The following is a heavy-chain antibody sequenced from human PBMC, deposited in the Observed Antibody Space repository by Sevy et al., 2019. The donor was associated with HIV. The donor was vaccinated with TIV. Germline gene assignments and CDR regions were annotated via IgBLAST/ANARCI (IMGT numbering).Heavy chain of an antibody. CDR2: INHSGST. D-gene: IGHD3-22*01. CDR1: GGSFSGYY. V-gene: IGHV4-34*01. J-gene: IGHJ6*02. CDR3: ASRTPQYYYDSSGLGV. Sequence: SETLSLTCAVYGGSFSGYYWSWIRQPPGKGLEWIGEINHSGSTNYNPSLKSRVTISVDTSKNQFSLKLSSVTAADTAVYYCASRTPQYYYDSSGLGVWGQWTTVTVSS.